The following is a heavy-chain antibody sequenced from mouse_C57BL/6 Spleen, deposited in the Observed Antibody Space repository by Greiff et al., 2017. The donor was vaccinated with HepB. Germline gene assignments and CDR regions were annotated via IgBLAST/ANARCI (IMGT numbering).Heavy chain of an antibody. Sequence: DVMLVESGGGLVKPGGSLKLSCAASGFTFSSYAMSWVRQTPEKRLEWVATISDGGSYTYYPDNVKGRFTISRDNAKNNLYLQMSHLKSEDTAMYYCAREGYYGSSYGFAYWGQGTLVTVSA. V-gene: IGHV5-4*01. CDR3: AREGYYGSSYGFAY. J-gene: IGHJ3*01. CDR2: ISDGGSYT. CDR1: GFTFSSYA. D-gene: IGHD1-1*01.